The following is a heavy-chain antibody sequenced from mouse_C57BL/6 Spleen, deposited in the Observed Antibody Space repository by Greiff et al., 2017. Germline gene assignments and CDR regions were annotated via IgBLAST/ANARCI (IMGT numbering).Heavy chain of an antibody. Sequence: EVKLVESGGGLVKPGGSLKLSCAASGFTFSSYAMSWVRQTPEKRLEWVATISDGGSYTYYPDNVKGRFTISRDNAKNNLYLQMSHLKSEDTAMXYCARDRGYYGSLYYFDYWGQGTTLTVSS. CDR1: GFTFSSYA. J-gene: IGHJ2*01. CDR2: ISDGGSYT. V-gene: IGHV5-4*01. D-gene: IGHD1-1*01. CDR3: ARDRGYYGSLYYFDY.